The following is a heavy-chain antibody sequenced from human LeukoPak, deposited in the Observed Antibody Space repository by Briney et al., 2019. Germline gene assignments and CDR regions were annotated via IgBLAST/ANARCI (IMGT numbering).Heavy chain of an antibody. D-gene: IGHD5-12*01. V-gene: IGHV5-10-1*01. CDR2: IDPSDSYT. CDR3: AIRQYSGYDYSTDY. CDR1: GYSFTSYW. Sequence: GESLKISCKGSGYSFTSYWISWVRQMPGKGLEWMGRIDPSDSYTNYSPSFQGHVTISADKSISTAYLQWSSLKASDTAMYYCAIRQYSGYDYSTDYWGQGALVTVSS. J-gene: IGHJ4*02.